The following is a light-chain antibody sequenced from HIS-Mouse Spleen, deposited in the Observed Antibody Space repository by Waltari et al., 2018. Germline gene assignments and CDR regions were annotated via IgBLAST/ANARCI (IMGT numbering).Light chain of an antibody. J-gene: IGLJ2*01. V-gene: IGLV3-1*01. CDR2: QDS. CDR1: QLGAKY. Sequence: SYELTQPPSVSVSPGPTASIPCPGDQLGAKYAGGYQQKPGQSPVLVIYQDSKRPSGIPERFSGSNSGNTATLTISGTQAMDEADYYCQAWDSSTDVVFGGGTKLTVL. CDR3: QAWDSSTDVV.